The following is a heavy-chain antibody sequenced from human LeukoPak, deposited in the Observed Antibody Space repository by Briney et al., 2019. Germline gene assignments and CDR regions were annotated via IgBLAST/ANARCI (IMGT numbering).Heavy chain of an antibody. CDR1: GGSISKYY. Sequence: PSETLSLTCTVSGGSISKYYWNWIRPPPGKGLEWIGYIYYSGSTSYNPSLKSRVTISVDTSKNQLSLNLNSLTAADTAVYYCARDQADSYGIFFDYWGQGALVTVSS. J-gene: IGHJ4*02. V-gene: IGHV4-59*01. D-gene: IGHD5-18*01. CDR3: ARDQADSYGIFFDY. CDR2: IYYSGST.